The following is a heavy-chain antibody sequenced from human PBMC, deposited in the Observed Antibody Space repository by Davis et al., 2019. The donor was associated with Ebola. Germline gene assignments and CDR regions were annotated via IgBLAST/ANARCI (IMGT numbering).Heavy chain of an antibody. D-gene: IGHD2-21*01. V-gene: IGHV3-21*01. Sequence: GGSLRLSCAASGFTFSSYSMNWVRQAPGKGLEWVSSISSSSSYIYYADSVKGRFTISRDNAKNTLYLQMNSLRAEDTAVYYCARGRTLLDYGMDVWGQGTTVTVSS. J-gene: IGHJ6*02. CDR1: GFTFSSYS. CDR2: ISSSSSYI. CDR3: ARGRTLLDYGMDV.